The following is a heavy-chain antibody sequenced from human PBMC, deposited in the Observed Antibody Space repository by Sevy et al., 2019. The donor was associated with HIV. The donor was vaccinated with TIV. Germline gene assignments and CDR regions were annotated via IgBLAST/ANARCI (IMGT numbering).Heavy chain of an antibody. Sequence: ASVKVSCKASGGTFITSAVNWVRQAPGQGLEWVGGIIPSFGTANYAQKFKGRVTITADQSTSTVYMALSSLRSDDTAIYYCARVKGVATINPFDLWGQGTLVTVSS. CDR1: GGTFITSA. CDR2: IIPSFGTA. CDR3: ARVKGVATINPFDL. V-gene: IGHV1-69*13. J-gene: IGHJ5*02. D-gene: IGHD2-15*01.